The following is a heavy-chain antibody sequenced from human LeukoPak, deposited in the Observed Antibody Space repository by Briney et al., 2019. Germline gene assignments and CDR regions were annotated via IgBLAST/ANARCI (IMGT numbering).Heavy chain of an antibody. Sequence: SETLSLTCTVSGGSISSYYWSWIRQPPGKGLEWIGYIYYSGSTNYNPSLKSRVTISVDTSKNQFSLKVSSVTAADTAVYYCARGGYYTLEYYYYMDVWGKGTTVTVSS. D-gene: IGHD3-3*01. CDR3: ARGGYYTLEYYYYMDV. J-gene: IGHJ6*03. CDR1: GGSISSYY. V-gene: IGHV4-59*01. CDR2: IYYSGST.